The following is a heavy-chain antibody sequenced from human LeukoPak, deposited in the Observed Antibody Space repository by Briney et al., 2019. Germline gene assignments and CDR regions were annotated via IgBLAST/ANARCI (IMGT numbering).Heavy chain of an antibody. J-gene: IGHJ6*03. Sequence: PSETLSLTCTVCGGSISSDYWSWIRQPAGKGLEWIGRIYTTGSANYSPSLKSRVTMSVDTSTNQSSLKLSSVTAADTAVYYCARDVKSRRRQWFGELSVYYYYYMDVWGKGTTVTISS. CDR3: ARDVKSRRRQWFGELSVYYYYYMDV. V-gene: IGHV4-4*07. CDR2: IYTTGSA. D-gene: IGHD3-10*01. CDR1: GGSISSDY.